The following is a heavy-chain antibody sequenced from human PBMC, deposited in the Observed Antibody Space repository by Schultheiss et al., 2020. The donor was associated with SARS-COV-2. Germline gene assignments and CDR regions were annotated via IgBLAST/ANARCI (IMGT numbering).Heavy chain of an antibody. Sequence: SETLSLTCTVSGGSISSSSYYWGWIRQPPGKGLEWIGYIYYSGSTYYNPSLKSRVTISVDTSKNQFSLKLSSVTAADTAVYYCARAGYGYGMDVWGQGTTVTVSS. CDR3: ARAGYGYGMDV. CDR2: IYYSGST. V-gene: IGHV4-39*07. J-gene: IGHJ6*02. CDR1: GGSISSSSYY. D-gene: IGHD6-13*01.